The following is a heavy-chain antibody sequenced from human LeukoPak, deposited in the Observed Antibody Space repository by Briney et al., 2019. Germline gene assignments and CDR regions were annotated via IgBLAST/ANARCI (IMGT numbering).Heavy chain of an antibody. CDR3: ARGGYNSPFDY. J-gene: IGHJ4*02. CDR1: GFTFSSYS. CDR2: ISGSSIYI. D-gene: IGHD5-24*01. V-gene: IGHV3-21*01. Sequence: PGGSLRLSCAASGFTFSSYSLNWVRQAPGKGLEWVSSISGSSIYIYYADSMRGRFTTSRDNAKNSLYLQMNSLRAEDTAVYYCARGGYNSPFDYWGQGTLVTVSS.